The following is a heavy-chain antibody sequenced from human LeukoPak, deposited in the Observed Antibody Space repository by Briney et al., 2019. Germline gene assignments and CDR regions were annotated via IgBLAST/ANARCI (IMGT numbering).Heavy chain of an antibody. CDR2: ISSSSSYI. CDR3: ARRPPTQYYFDY. CDR1: GFTFSSYS. J-gene: IGHJ4*02. Sequence: GGSLRLSCAASGFTFSSYSMNWVRRAPGKGLEWVSSISSSSSYIYYADSVKGRFTISRDNAKNSLYLQMNSLRAEDTAVYYCARRPPTQYYFDYWGQGTPVTVSS. V-gene: IGHV3-21*01.